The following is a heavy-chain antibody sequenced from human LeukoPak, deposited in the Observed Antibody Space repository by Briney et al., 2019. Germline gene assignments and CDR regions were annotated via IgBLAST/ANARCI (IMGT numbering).Heavy chain of an antibody. CDR1: GYTFTGYY. CDR3: ARAVVVVAATMIDY. D-gene: IGHD2-15*01. CDR2: ITPNSGGT. Sequence: ASVKVSCTASGYTFTGYYMHWVRQAPGQGLEWMGWITPNSGGTNYAQKFQGRVTMTRDTSISTAYKELSRLRSDDTAVYHCARAVVVVAATMIDYWGQGTLVTVSS. J-gene: IGHJ4*02. V-gene: IGHV1-2*02.